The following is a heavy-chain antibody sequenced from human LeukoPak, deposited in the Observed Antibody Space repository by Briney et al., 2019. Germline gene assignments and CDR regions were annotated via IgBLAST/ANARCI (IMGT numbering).Heavy chain of an antibody. Sequence: SETLSLTCTVSGGSISSTSYYWSWIWQPPGKGLEWIGYIYYSGSTNYNPSLKSRVTISVDTSKNQFSLKLSSVTAADTAVYYCARSPYGIAAAGRGYFDYWGQGTLVTVSS. V-gene: IGHV4-61*01. D-gene: IGHD6-13*01. J-gene: IGHJ4*02. CDR2: IYYSGST. CDR1: GGSISSTSYY. CDR3: ARSPYGIAAAGRGYFDY.